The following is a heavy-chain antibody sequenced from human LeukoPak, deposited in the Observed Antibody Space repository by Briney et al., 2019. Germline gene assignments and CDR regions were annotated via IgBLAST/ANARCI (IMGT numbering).Heavy chain of an antibody. CDR2: MNPNSGNT. J-gene: IGHJ6*03. CDR1: GYTFTSYD. D-gene: IGHD1-7*01. Sequence: ASVKVSCKASGYTFTSYDINWVRQATGQGLEWMGWMNPNSGNTGYAQKFQGKVTITRNTSISTAYMELSSLRSEDTAVYYRARIFGTTSRYYYYMDVWGKGTTVTVSS. CDR3: ARIFGTTSRYYYYMDV. V-gene: IGHV1-8*03.